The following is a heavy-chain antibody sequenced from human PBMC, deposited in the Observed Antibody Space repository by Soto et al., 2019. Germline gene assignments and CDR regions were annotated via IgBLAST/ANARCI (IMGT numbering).Heavy chain of an antibody. D-gene: IGHD2-2*01. Sequence: GGSLRLSCAASGFIFSSYDVHWVRQAPGKGLEWVSVISTTGDTYYPASVKGRFTISRENAKNSLYLQMNSLRAGDTAVYYCARGRRKKSYIVVVPAAHYDYWGQGTLVTVSS. CDR1: GFIFSSYD. J-gene: IGHJ4*02. V-gene: IGHV3-13*01. CDR2: ISTTGDT. CDR3: ARGRRKKSYIVVVPAAHYDY.